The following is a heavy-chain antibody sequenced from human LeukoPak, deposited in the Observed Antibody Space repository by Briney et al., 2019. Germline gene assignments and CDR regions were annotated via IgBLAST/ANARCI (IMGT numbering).Heavy chain of an antibody. J-gene: IGHJ4*02. CDR1: GFTFSSYG. CDR3: AREDIVVAPHAFDI. Sequence: PGGSLRLSCAASGFTFSSYGMHWVRQAPGKGLEWVAVIWYDGSNKYYADSVKGRFTISRDNSKNTLYLQMNSLRAEDTAVYYCAREDIVVAPHAFDIWGRGTLVTVSS. D-gene: IGHD2-15*01. CDR2: IWYDGSNK. V-gene: IGHV3-33*01.